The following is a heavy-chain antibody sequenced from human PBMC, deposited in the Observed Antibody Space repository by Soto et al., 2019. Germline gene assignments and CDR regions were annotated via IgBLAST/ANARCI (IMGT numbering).Heavy chain of an antibody. CDR1: GCSISSYY. Sequence: SETLSLTCTVSGCSISSYYWSWIRQPPGKGLEWIGYIYYSGSTNYNPSLKSRVTISVDTSKNQFSLKLSSVTAADTAVYYCARDIGYCSGGSCYPPRWFDPWGQGTLVTVSS. J-gene: IGHJ5*02. CDR2: IYYSGST. V-gene: IGHV4-59*01. CDR3: ARDIGYCSGGSCYPPRWFDP. D-gene: IGHD2-15*01.